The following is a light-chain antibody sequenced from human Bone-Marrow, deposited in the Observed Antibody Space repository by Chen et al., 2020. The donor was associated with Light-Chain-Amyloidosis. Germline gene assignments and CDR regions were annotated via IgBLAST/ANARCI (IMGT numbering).Light chain of an antibody. CDR2: RGT. Sequence: SYELTQPPSVSVSPGQTARITCSGDDLPTKYAYWYQQKPGQAPVLVIHRGTERPSGISERFSGSSSATTATLTISGVQAEDEADYHCQSADSSGTYEVIFGGGTKLTVL. J-gene: IGLJ2*01. V-gene: IGLV3-25*03. CDR3: QSADSSGTYEVI. CDR1: DLPTKY.